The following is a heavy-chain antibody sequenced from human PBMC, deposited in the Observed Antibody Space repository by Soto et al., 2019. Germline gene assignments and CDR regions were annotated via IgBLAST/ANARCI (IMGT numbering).Heavy chain of an antibody. J-gene: IGHJ4*02. V-gene: IGHV1-46*01. CDR3: ARYQNDYYDSSGYYPPQLDY. CDR1: GYTFTSYY. D-gene: IGHD3-22*01. Sequence: GASVKVSCKASGYTFTSYYMHWVRQAPGQGLEWMGIINPSGGSTSYAQKFQGRVTMTRDTSTSTVYMELSSLRSEDTAVYYCARYQNDYYDSSGYYPPQLDYWGQGTLVTVSS. CDR2: INPSGGST.